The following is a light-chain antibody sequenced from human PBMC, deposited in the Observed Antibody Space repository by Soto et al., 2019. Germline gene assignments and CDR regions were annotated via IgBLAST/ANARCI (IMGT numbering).Light chain of an antibody. J-gene: IGKJ2*01. Sequence: DIQMTQSPSSLSASVGDRVTITCRASQSIGFSLNWYQQKAGKAPDLLIYAASNSQIGVPSRFSGSGSGTDFTLTISSLQPEVSATYYCQQTYSSLPYTFGQGTKLEIK. CDR2: AAS. CDR3: QQTYSSLPYT. CDR1: QSIGFS. V-gene: IGKV1-39*01.